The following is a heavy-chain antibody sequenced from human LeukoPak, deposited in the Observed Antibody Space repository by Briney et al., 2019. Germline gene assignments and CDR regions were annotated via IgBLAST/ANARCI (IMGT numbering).Heavy chain of an antibody. CDR3: ARDVDTAMPTGDAFDI. V-gene: IGHV3-7*01. J-gene: IGHJ3*02. Sequence: GGSLRLSCAASGFTFSSYWMSWVRQAPGKGLEWVANIKQDGSEKYYVDSVKGRFTISGDNAKNSLYLQMNSLRAEDTAVYYCARDVDTAMPTGDAFDIWGQGTMVTVSS. CDR1: GFTFSSYW. D-gene: IGHD5-18*01. CDR2: IKQDGSEK.